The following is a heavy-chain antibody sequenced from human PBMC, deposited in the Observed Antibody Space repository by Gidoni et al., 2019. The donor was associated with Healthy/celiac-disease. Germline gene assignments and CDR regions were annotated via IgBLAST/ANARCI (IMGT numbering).Heavy chain of an antibody. D-gene: IGHD6-13*01. J-gene: IGHJ4*02. Sequence: EVQLLESGGGLVPPGGSLSLSCAASGFTFSSYAMSWVRQAPGKGLEWVSAISGSGGSTYYADSVKGRFTISRDNSKNTLYLQMNSLRTEDTAVYYCAKDQGSSWELFDYWGQGTLVTVSS. CDR3: AKDQGSSWELFDY. V-gene: IGHV3-23*01. CDR2: ISGSGGST. CDR1: GFTFSSYA.